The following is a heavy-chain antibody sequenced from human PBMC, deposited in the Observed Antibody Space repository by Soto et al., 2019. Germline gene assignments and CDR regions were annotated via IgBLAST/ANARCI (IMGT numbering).Heavy chain of an antibody. CDR3: ARGIRGSGYVVYYYYGMDV. D-gene: IGHD5-12*01. V-gene: IGHV4-59*01. J-gene: IGHJ6*02. CDR1: GGSISSYY. Sequence: SETLSLTCTVSGGSISSYYWSWIRQPPGKGLEWIGYIYYSGSTNYNPSLKSRVTISVDTSKNQFSLKLSSVTAADTAVYYCARGIRGSGYVVYYYYGMDVWGQGTTVTV. CDR2: IYYSGST.